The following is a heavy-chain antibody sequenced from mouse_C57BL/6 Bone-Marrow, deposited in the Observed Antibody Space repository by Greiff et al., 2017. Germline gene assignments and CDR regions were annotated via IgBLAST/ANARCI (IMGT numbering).Heavy chain of an antibody. CDR1: GYTFTSYG. J-gene: IGHJ3*01. CDR3: ARDYYDYGGGLDY. Sequence: VQLQQSGAELARPGASVKLSCKASGYTFTSYGISWVKQRTGQGLEWIGEIYPRSGNTYYNEKFKGKATLTADKSSSTAYMELRSLTYEDSAVYFGARDYYDYGGGLDYGGQGTLVNVSA. V-gene: IGHV1-81*01. D-gene: IGHD2-4*01. CDR2: IYPRSGNT.